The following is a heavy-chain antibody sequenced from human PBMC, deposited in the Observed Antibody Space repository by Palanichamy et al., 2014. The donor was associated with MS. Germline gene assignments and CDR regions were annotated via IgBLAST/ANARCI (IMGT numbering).Heavy chain of an antibody. D-gene: IGHD4-17*01. CDR1: GFSLNSTGGG. Sequence: QVTLKESGPTLVKPTQTLTLTCTFSGFSLNSTGGGLAWIRQPPGKALEWLEIIYWDADKYYNPSLRNRLTITADTSNTQVVLTMTKMDPIDTATYYCAHRSPAGDLDFWGQGPLVTVSS. CDR3: AHRSPAGDLDF. V-gene: IGHV2-5*02. J-gene: IGHJ4*02. CDR2: IYWDADK.